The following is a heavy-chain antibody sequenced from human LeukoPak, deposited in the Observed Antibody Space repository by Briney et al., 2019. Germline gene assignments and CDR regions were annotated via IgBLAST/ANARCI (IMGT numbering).Heavy chain of an antibody. CDR2: ISSSSSYI. CDR1: GFTFSSYS. D-gene: IGHD2-2*01. V-gene: IGHV3-21*01. CDR3: ARRGVPPAYPQYYYFDY. J-gene: IGHJ4*02. Sequence: PGGSLRLSCAASGFTFSSYSMNWVRQAPGKGLEWVSSISSSSSYIYYADSVKGRFTISRDNAKNSLYLQMNSLRAEDTAVYYCARRGVPPAYPQYYYFDYWGQGTLVTVSS.